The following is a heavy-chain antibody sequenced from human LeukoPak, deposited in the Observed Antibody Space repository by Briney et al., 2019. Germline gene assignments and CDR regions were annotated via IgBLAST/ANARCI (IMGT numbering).Heavy chain of an antibody. CDR3: ARSVSAYAGRGWFDP. CDR1: GGSFSGYY. Sequence: SETLSLTCAVYGGSFSGYYWSWIRQPPGKGLEWIASMYYTGTTYYNPSLKSRVTMSVDTSKNQFSLNLTSVTAADTAVFYCARSVSAYAGRGWFDPWGQGTLVTVSS. D-gene: IGHD5-12*01. CDR2: MYYTGTT. V-gene: IGHV4-34*01. J-gene: IGHJ5*02.